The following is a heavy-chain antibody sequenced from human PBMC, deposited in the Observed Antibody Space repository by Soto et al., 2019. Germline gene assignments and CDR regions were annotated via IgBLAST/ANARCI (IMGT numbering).Heavy chain of an antibody. CDR2: IRSKANSYAT. V-gene: IGHV3-73*02. D-gene: IGHD6-6*01. CDR3: TRPSAAPDYYYYGMDV. Sequence: VQLVESGGGLVQPGGSLKLSCAASGFTFSGSAMHWVRQASGKGLEWVGRIRSKANSYATAYAASVKGRFTISRDDSKNTAYLQMNSLKTEDTAVYYCTRPSAAPDYYYYGMDVWGQGTTVTVSS. CDR1: GFTFSGSA. J-gene: IGHJ6*02.